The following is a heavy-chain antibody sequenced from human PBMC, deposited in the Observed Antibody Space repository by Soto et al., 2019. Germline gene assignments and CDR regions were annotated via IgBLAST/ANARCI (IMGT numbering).Heavy chain of an antibody. CDR2: IYGTGNT. J-gene: IGHJ6*02. V-gene: IGHV4-39*01. Sequence: QLQLQESGPGLVKPSETLSLSCTVSGGSITSSFYWCWIRQPPGKGLEWIGSIYGTGNTYYNPSLKGRVTISADTSKNQFSLNLISVTAADPAVYYCRSSSRYSTDVWGQGATVTVSS. CDR1: GGSITSSFY. CDR3: RSSSRYSTDV. D-gene: IGHD6-13*01.